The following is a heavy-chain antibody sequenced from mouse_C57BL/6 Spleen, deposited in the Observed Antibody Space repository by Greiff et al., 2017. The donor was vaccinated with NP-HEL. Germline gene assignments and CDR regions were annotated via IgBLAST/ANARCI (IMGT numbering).Heavy chain of an antibody. CDR2: IDPSDSYT. Sequence: VQLQQPGAELVRPGTSVKLSCKASGYTFTSYWMHWVKQRPGQGLEWIGVIDPSDSYTNYNQKFKGKATLTVDTSSSTAYMQLSSLTSEDSAVYYCARAWVDDWGQGTTLTVAS. CDR1: GYTFTSYW. J-gene: IGHJ2*01. CDR3: ARAWVDD. D-gene: IGHD4-1*01. V-gene: IGHV1-59*01.